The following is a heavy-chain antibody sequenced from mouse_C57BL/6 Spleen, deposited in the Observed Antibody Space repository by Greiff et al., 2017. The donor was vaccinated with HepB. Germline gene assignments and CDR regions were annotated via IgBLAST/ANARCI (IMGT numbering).Heavy chain of an antibody. CDR2: IDPSDSYT. D-gene: IGHD3-2*02. Sequence: QVQLQQPGAELVRPGTSVKLSCKASGYTFTSYWMHWVKQRPGQGLEWIGVIDPSDSYTNYNQKFKGKATLTVDTSSSTAYMQLSSLTSEDSAVYYCARLGDSSGYYAMDYWGQGTSGTVSS. CDR3: ARLGDSSGYYAMDY. CDR1: GYTFTSYW. V-gene: IGHV1-59*01. J-gene: IGHJ4*01.